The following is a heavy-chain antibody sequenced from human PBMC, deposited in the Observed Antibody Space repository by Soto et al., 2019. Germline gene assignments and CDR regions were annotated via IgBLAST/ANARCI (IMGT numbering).Heavy chain of an antibody. CDR3: ARIRQQLVYYYYGMDV. CDR1: GGSFSGYY. J-gene: IGHJ6*02. V-gene: IGHV4-34*01. D-gene: IGHD6-13*01. CDR2: INHSGST. Sequence: SETLSLTCAVYGGSFSGYYWSWIRQPPGKGLEWIGEINHSGSTNYNPSLKGRVTISVDTSKNQFSLKLSSVTAADTAVYYCARIRQQLVYYYYGMDVWGQGTTVTVS.